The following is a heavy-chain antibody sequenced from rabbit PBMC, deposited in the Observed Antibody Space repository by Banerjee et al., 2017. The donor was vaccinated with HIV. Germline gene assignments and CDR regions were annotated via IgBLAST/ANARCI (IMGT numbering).Heavy chain of an antibody. CDR2: IDPVFGST. D-gene: IGHD4-1*01. J-gene: IGHJ6*01. CDR1: GLDFSSYY. CDR3: VRGGYYGSGWGDYGLDL. V-gene: IGHV1S7*01. Sequence: QLKETGGGLVQPGGSLKLSCKGSGLDFSSYYMSWVRQAPGKGLEWIGYIDPVFGSTYYASWVNGRFTISSDNAQNTVDLQLNSLTAADTATYFCVRGGYYGSGWGDYGLDLWGPGTLVTVS.